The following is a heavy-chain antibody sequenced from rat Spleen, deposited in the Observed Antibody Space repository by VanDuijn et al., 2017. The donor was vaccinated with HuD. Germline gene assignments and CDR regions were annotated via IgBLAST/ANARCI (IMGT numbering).Heavy chain of an antibody. CDR1: GFTFNTYW. CDR2: INTDGGTT. V-gene: IGHV5-58*01. J-gene: IGHJ4*01. Sequence: EVQLVETGGGLVQPGRSLKLSCVASGFTFNTYWMYWIRQAPGKGLEWVSSINTDGGTTYYPDSLKGRFTISRDNAKSTLYLQMDSLRSEDTATYYCTTGSSYPLMDAWGQGASVTVSS. D-gene: IGHD1-2*01. CDR3: TTGSSYPLMDA.